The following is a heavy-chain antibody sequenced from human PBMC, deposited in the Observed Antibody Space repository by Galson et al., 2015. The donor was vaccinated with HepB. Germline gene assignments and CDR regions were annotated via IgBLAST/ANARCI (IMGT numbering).Heavy chain of an antibody. CDR3: VKDRAGESSGYYELYWYFDL. CDR2: ISSNGGST. CDR1: GFTFSSYA. V-gene: IGHV3-64D*09. Sequence: SLRLSCAASGFTFSSYAMHWVRQAPGKGLEYVSAISSNGGSTYYADSVKGRFTISRDNSKNTLNLQMSSLRAEDTAVYYCVKDRAGESSGYYELYWYFDLWGRGTLVTVSS. D-gene: IGHD3-22*01. J-gene: IGHJ2*01.